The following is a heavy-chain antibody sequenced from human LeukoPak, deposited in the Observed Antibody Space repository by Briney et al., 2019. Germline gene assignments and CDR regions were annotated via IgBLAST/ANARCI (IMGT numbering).Heavy chain of an antibody. Sequence: PSETLSLTCTVSGGSISSYYWSWIRQPPGKGLEWIGYIYYSGSTNYNPSHKSRVTISVDTSKNQFSLKLSSVTAADTAVYYCARGFYHSSAPDYWGQGTLVTVSS. CDR2: IYYSGST. D-gene: IGHD3-22*01. CDR1: GGSISSYY. J-gene: IGHJ4*02. V-gene: IGHV4-59*01. CDR3: ARGFYHSSAPDY.